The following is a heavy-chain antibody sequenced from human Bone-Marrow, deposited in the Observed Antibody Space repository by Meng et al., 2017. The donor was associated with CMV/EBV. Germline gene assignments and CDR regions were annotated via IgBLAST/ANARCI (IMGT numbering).Heavy chain of an antibody. CDR3: ARYRDWFYAATNYYYYYGMDV. CDR2: INPNSGGT. CDR1: GSTFTGYY. D-gene: IGHD2-21*01. V-gene: IGHV1-2*02. Sequence: ASVKVSCKASGSTFTGYYLHWVRQAPGQGLEWMGWINPNSGGTNYAQKFQGSVTMTRDTSIITAYMELSRLRSDDTAVYYSARYRDWFYAATNYYYYYGMDVWGQGTTVTVSS. J-gene: IGHJ6*02.